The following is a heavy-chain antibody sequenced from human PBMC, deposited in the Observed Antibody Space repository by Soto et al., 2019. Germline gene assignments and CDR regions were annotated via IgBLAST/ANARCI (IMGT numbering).Heavy chain of an antibody. J-gene: IGHJ6*02. Sequence: EVQLVESGGGLVQPGGSLRLSCAASGFTFSVYWMHWVRQAPGKGLVWVSRIDSDGSTTSYADSVKGRFTISRDNAKSTLYLQMKSLRAEDTAVYYCPRPGYSNSGPGVDVWGQGPTVTVSS. CDR1: GFTFSVYW. CDR3: PRPGYSNSGPGVDV. CDR2: IDSDGSTT. V-gene: IGHV3-74*01. D-gene: IGHD4-4*01.